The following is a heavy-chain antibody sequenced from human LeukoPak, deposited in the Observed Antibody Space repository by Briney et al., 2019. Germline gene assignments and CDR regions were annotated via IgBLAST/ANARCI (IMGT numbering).Heavy chain of an antibody. CDR2: IYYTGST. CDR1: GGSISSGGYY. CDR3: ARAFYYYGMDV. V-gene: IGHV4-31*03. Sequence: SETLSLTCTVSGGSISSGGYYWSWIRQRPGKGLEWIGYIYYTGSTYYNPSLKSRVTISVDTSKNQFSLKLSSVTAADTAVYYCARAFYYYGMDVWGQGTTVTVSS. J-gene: IGHJ6*02.